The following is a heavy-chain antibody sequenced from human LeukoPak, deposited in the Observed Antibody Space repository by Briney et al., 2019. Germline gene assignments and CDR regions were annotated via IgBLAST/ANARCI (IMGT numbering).Heavy chain of an antibody. CDR1: GYTFTGYY. D-gene: IGHD6-13*01. CDR2: VDPEDGET. CDR3: ARKRSSSWYRYWCDP. V-gene: IGHV1-69-2*01. Sequence: ASVKISCKVSGYTFTGYYMHWVQQAPGKGLEWMGLVDPEDGETIYAEKFQGRVTITADTSTDTAYMELSSLRSEDTAVYYCARKRSSSWYRYWCDPWGQGTLVTVSS. J-gene: IGHJ5*02.